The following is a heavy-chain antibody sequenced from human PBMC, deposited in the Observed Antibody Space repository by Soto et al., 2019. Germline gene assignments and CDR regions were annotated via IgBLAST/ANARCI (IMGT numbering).Heavy chain of an antibody. CDR2: IYWDDDK. D-gene: IGHD1-26*01. Sequence: QITLKESGPTLVKPTQTLTLTCTFSGFSLSTSGVGVGWNRQPPGKALEWLALIYWDDDKRYSPSLKSRLTINKDTSKNQVVLTITNMDPVDTATCYCAHSHGSYYMDGWGKGSTVTVS. J-gene: IGHJ6*03. CDR1: GFSLSTSGVG. V-gene: IGHV2-5*02. CDR3: AHSHGSYYMDG.